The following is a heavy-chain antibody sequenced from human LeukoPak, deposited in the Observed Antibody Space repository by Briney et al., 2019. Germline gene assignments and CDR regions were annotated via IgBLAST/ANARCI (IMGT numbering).Heavy chain of an antibody. D-gene: IGHD1-26*01. CDR3: ATTLGGSYRYWYFDL. V-gene: IGHV1-24*01. J-gene: IGHJ2*01. CDR1: GYTLTELS. CDR2: FDPEDGET. Sequence: ASVKVSCKVSGYTLTELSMHWVRQAPGKGLEWMGGFDPEDGETIYAQKFQGRVTMTEDTSTDTAYMELSSLRSEDTAVYYCATTLGGSYRYWYFDLWGRGTLDTVSS.